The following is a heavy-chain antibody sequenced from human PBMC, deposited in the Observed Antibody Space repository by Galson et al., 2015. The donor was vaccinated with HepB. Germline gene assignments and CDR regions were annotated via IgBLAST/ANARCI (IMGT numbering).Heavy chain of an antibody. CDR2: IIPIFGTA. J-gene: IGHJ6*02. CDR1: GGTFSSYA. V-gene: IGHV1-69*13. Sequence: SVKVSCKASGGTFSSYAISWVRQAPGQGLEWMGGIIPIFGTANYAQKFQGRVTITADESTSTAYMELSSLRPEDTAVYYCGGYYGSGSQRRYYYYGMDVWGQGTTVTVSS. D-gene: IGHD3-10*01. CDR3: GGYYGSGSQRRYYYYGMDV.